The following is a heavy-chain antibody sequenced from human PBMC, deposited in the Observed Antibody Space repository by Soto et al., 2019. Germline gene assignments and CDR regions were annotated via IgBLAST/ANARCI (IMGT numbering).Heavy chain of an antibody. CDR3: ARLARDSSGYYSIDY. V-gene: IGHV1-69*13. CDR1: GGTFSSYA. Sequence: GASVKVSCKASGGTFSSYAISWVRQAPGQGLEWMGGIIPIFGTANYAQKFQGRDTITADESTSTAYMELSSLRSEDTAVYYCARLARDSSGYYSIDYWGQGTLVTVSS. D-gene: IGHD3-22*01. CDR2: IIPIFGTA. J-gene: IGHJ4*02.